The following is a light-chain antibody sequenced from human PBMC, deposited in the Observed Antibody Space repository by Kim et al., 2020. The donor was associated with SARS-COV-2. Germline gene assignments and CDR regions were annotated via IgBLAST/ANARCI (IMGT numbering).Light chain of an antibody. CDR3: QQYSNWPQT. V-gene: IGKV3-15*01. Sequence: EIVMTQSPATLSVSPGERATLSCRASQSVKSNLAWYQQKPGQGPRLLIYDASTRATGDLVRFRGSGSGTEFTLTISSLQSEDFAIYYCQQYSNWPQTFGQGTKLEI. CDR2: DAS. J-gene: IGKJ2*01. CDR1: QSVKSN.